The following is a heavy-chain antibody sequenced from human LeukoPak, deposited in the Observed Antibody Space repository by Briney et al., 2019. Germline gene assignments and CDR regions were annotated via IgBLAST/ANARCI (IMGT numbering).Heavy chain of an antibody. V-gene: IGHV4-34*01. D-gene: IGHD2-2*01. CDR2: VNPSGGT. CDR1: GASFDAFQ. Sequence: SETLSLTCGVSGASFDAFQWSWIRQPAGKGPEWVGDVNPSGGTNYNPSLKSRVTISVDMSKNQFSLKLSSVTAADTAVYYCARTTEGYCSSTRCYGFSYYYYMDVWGKGTTVTISS. J-gene: IGHJ6*03. CDR3: ARTTEGYCSSTRCYGFSYYYYMDV.